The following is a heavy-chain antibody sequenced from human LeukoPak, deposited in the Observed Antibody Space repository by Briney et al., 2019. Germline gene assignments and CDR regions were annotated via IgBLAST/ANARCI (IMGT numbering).Heavy chain of an antibody. V-gene: IGHV3-21*01. Sequence: GGSLRLSCAASGLTLSRYAMSWVRRVPGKGLEWVSSISSSSSYIYYADSVKGRFTISRDNAKNSLYLQMNSLRAEDTAVYYCARVMRSYSSSWWVDYWGQGTLVTVSS. J-gene: IGHJ4*02. D-gene: IGHD6-13*01. CDR1: GLTLSRYA. CDR3: ARVMRSYSSSWWVDY. CDR2: ISSSSSYI.